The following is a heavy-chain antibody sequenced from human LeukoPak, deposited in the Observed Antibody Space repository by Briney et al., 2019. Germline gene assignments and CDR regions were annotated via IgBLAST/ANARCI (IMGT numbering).Heavy chain of an antibody. CDR3: AKRGVTGYKEAFDY. V-gene: IGHV3-23*01. CDR2: ISGSGGST. J-gene: IGHJ4*02. D-gene: IGHD3-9*01. CDR1: GFTFSTYA. Sequence: GGSLRLSCAASGFTFSTYAMSWVRQAPGKGLEWVSAISGSGGSTYYADSVEGRFTISRDNSKNTLHLQMNSLRAEDTAVYYCAKRGVTGYKEAFDYWGQGTLVTVPS.